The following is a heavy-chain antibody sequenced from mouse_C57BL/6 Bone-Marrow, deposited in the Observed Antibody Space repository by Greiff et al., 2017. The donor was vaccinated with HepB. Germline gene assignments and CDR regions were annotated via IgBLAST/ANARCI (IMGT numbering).Heavy chain of an antibody. CDR3: ARYSPYGNYEAWFAY. CDR2: IYPRDGST. D-gene: IGHD2-1*01. V-gene: IGHV1-78*01. CDR1: GYTFTDHT. Sequence: VQLQQSDAELVKPGASVKISCKVSGYTFTDHTIHWMKQRPEQGLEWIGYIYPRDGSTKYNEKFKGKATLTADKSSSTAYMQLNSLTSEDSAVYFCARYSPYGNYEAWFAYWGQGTLVTVSA. J-gene: IGHJ3*01.